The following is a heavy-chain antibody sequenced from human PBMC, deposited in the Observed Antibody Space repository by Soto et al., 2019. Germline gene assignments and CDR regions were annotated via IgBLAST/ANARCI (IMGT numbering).Heavy chain of an antibody. D-gene: IGHD3-3*01. J-gene: IGHJ4*02. CDR3: APYSNFWSV. V-gene: IGHV5-51*01. CDR1: EYILTRSS. Sequence: HGESLKISCKGSEYILTRSSIAWVRQKPGKGLEWMGIINPASSETGYSPSFQGQVTISADKSISTAYLQWSSLKASDTVLYYCAPYSNFWSVWGQGTLVTVSS. CDR2: INPASSET.